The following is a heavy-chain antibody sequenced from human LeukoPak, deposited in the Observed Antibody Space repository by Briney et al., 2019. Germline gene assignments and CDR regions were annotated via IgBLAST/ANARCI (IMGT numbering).Heavy chain of an antibody. CDR3: AKDGHCSSTSCRMRYYYYYMDV. CDR1: GFTFSNYG. J-gene: IGHJ6*03. D-gene: IGHD2-2*01. CDR2: IRYDGSNK. V-gene: IGHV3-30*02. Sequence: GGSLRLSCAASGFTFSNYGMHWVRQAPGKGLKWVAFIRYDGSNKYYADSVKGRFTISRDNSKNTLYLQMNSLRAEDTAIYYCAKDGHCSSTSCRMRYYYYYMDVWGKGTTVTVSS.